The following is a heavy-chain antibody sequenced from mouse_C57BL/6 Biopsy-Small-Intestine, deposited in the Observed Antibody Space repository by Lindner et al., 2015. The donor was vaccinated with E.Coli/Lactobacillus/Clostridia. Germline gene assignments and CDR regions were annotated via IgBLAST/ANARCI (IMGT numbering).Heavy chain of an antibody. V-gene: IGHV5-17*01. CDR2: ISGGSSTI. J-gene: IGHJ2*01. Sequence: VQLQESGGGLVKPGGSRKLSCAASGFTFSDCGMHWVRQAPEKGLEWVAYISGGSSTIYYADTVKGRFTISRDNAKNTLFLQMTSLRSEDTAMYYCARRDWEGYYFDYWGQGTTLTVSS. D-gene: IGHD4-1*01. CDR3: ARRDWEGYYFDY. CDR1: GFTFSDCG.